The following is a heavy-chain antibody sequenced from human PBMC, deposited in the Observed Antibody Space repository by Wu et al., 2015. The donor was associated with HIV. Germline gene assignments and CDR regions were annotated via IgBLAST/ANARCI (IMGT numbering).Heavy chain of an antibody. D-gene: IGHD2-2*01. CDR1: GYRFTSHG. V-gene: IGHV1-18*01. CDR2: ISTYNGNR. Sequence: QVQLVQSGAEVKKPGASVRVSCKASGYRFTSHGISWVRQAPGQGLEWMGWISTYNGNRNYVQKFQGRVTMTTDTSTNTAYMELRGLRSDDTAVYYCAREVVPAATRPFDYWGQGTLVTVSS. CDR3: AREVVPAATRPFDY. J-gene: IGHJ4*02.